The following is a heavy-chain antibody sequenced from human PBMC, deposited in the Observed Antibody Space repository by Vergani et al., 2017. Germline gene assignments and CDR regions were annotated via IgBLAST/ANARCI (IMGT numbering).Heavy chain of an antibody. CDR2: IKQDGSEK. Sequence: EVQLVESGGGLVQPGGSLRLSCAASGFTFSSYWMSWVRQAPGKGLEWVANIKQDGSEKYYVDSVKGRFTISRDNAKNSLYLQMNSLRAEDTAVYYCAGEETPIASVVPAAPIDYWGQGTLVTVSS. J-gene: IGHJ4*02. CDR1: GFTFSSYW. D-gene: IGHD2-2*01. V-gene: IGHV3-7*04. CDR3: AGEETPIASVVPAAPIDY.